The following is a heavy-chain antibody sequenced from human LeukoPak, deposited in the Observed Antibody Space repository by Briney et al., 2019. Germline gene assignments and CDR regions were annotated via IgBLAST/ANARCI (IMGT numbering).Heavy chain of an antibody. V-gene: IGHV3-48*03. CDR2: IRSSGDTR. Sequence: PGGSLRLSCAASGFPFNNYEMNWVRQAPGKGLEWVSYIRSSGDTRYYADSVKGRFTISRDISKNTLYLQMNSLRAEDTAVYYCARVLSGRGSLYDYYYYMDVWGKGTTVTISS. CDR3: ARVLSGRGSLYDYYYYMDV. D-gene: IGHD3-10*01. CDR1: GFPFNNYE. J-gene: IGHJ6*03.